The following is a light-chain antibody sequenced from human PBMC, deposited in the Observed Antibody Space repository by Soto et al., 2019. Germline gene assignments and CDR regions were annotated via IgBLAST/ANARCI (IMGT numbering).Light chain of an antibody. CDR1: QSVSSN. J-gene: IGKJ2*01. Sequence: EIVMTQSPDTLSVSPGERATLSCRASQSVSSNLAWYQQKPGQAPRLLIYGASTRATGIPARFSGSGSGTEFTLTISSLQSEDFAVYYCQQYNNWPPRYTFGQGTKLEIK. CDR3: QQYNNWPPRYT. CDR2: GAS. V-gene: IGKV3-15*01.